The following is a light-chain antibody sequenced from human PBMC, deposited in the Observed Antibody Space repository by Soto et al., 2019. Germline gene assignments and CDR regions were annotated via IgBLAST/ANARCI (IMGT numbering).Light chain of an antibody. Sequence: EIVLTQSPGTLSLSPGERATLSCRASPSISGTYLAWYQQKPGRAPRILIYGASNSATGIPDRFSGSGSGTDFTLTISRLEPEDFAVYYCQHYGISPPWTFGQGTKVEIK. J-gene: IGKJ1*01. CDR1: PSISGTY. CDR2: GAS. V-gene: IGKV3-20*01. CDR3: QHYGISPPWT.